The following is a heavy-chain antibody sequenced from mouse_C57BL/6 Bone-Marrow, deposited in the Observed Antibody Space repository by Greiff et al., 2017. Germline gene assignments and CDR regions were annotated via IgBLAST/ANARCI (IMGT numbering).Heavy chain of an antibody. CDR1: GYTFTSYW. Sequence: QVQLQQPGAELVKPGASVKMSCKASGYTFTSYWITWVKQRPGQGLEWIGDIYPGSGSTNYNEKFKSKAIMTVDTSSSTAYMQLSSLTSEDSAVYYCARPYYSNYWYFDVWGTGTTVTVAS. J-gene: IGHJ1*03. V-gene: IGHV1-55*01. CDR2: IYPGSGST. D-gene: IGHD2-5*01. CDR3: ARPYYSNYWYFDV.